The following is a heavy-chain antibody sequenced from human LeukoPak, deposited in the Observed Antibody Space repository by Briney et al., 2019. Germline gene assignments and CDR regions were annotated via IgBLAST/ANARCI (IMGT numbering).Heavy chain of an antibody. CDR2: IIHSGST. V-gene: IGHV4-34*12. J-gene: IGHJ5*02. CDR1: GGSFNNYL. D-gene: IGHD3-22*01. Sequence: SETLSPTCAVYGGSFNNYLWTWIRQPPGKGLEWIGEIIHSGSTNYNPSLKSRVTISVDTSKNQFSLNLTSLTAADTAVYYCARQNYYDSSGQNWFDPWGQGTLVTVSS. CDR3: ARQNYYDSSGQNWFDP.